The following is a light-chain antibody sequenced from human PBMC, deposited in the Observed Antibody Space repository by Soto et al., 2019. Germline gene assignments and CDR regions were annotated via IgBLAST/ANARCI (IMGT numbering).Light chain of an antibody. CDR3: QLYYSTPWT. CDR1: QSVLYNSNNMNY. Sequence: DVVLTQSPDSLAVSLGERATINCKSSQSVLYNSNNMNYLAWYQQKAGQPPKLLIYWASTRESGVPDRFGGSGSGTEFTLTISSVQAEDVAVYYCQLYYSTPWTFGQGTKVEI. J-gene: IGKJ1*01. V-gene: IGKV4-1*01. CDR2: WAS.